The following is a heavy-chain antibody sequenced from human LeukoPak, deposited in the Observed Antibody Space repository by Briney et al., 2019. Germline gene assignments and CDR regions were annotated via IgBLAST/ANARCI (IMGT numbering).Heavy chain of an antibody. J-gene: IGHJ4*02. CDR3: AKGKYSSGWYYFDY. D-gene: IGHD6-19*01. Sequence: GGSLRLSCAASGFTFSRYAMSWVRQAPGKGLEWVSGISGNGGSTYYADSVRGQFTVSRDNSKDTLYLQMNSLRAEDTAVYYCAKGKYSSGWYYFDYWGQGTLVTVSS. CDR2: ISGNGGST. V-gene: IGHV3-23*01. CDR1: GFTFSRYA.